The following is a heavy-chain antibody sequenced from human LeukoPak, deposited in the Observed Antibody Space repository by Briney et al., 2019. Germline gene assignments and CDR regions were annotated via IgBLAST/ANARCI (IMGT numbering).Heavy chain of an antibody. CDR2: IKQDGSEK. J-gene: IGHJ5*02. CDR1: GFTFSSYW. V-gene: IGHV3-7*01. D-gene: IGHD1-26*01. Sequence: GGSLRFSCAASGFTFSSYWMSWVRQAPGKGLEWVANIKQDGSEKYYVDSVKGRFTISRDNAKNSLYLQMNSLRAEDTAVYYCARLSGSYWGWFDPWGQGTQVTVSS. CDR3: ARLSGSYWGWFDP.